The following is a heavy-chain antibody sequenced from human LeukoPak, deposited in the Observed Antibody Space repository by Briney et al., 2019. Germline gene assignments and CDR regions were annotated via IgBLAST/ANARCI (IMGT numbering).Heavy chain of an antibody. V-gene: IGHV6-1*01. J-gene: IGHJ4*02. CDR1: GDSVSSNSAA. CDR3: ATNSRFTSGWYFDY. D-gene: IGHD6-19*01. Sequence: SQTLSLTCAISGDSVSSNSAAWNWIRQSPSRGLEWLGRTYYRSKWYNDYAVSVKSRITITPDTSKNQFSLQLNSVTPEDTAVFYCATNSRFTSGWYFDYWGQRTLVTVSS. CDR2: TYYRSKWYN.